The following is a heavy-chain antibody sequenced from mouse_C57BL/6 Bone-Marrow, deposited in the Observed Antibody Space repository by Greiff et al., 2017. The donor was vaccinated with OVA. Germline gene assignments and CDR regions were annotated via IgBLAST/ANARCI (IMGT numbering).Heavy chain of an antibody. CDR2: IYPGDGDT. V-gene: IGHV1-80*01. Sequence: VQGVESGAELVKPGASVKISCKASGYAFSSYWMNWVKQRPGKGLEWIGQIYPGDGDTNYNGKFKGKATLTADKSSSTAYMQLSSLTSEDSAVYFCALTTWFAYWGQGTLVTVSA. CDR1: GYAFSSYW. CDR3: ALTTWFAY. J-gene: IGHJ3*01. D-gene: IGHD1-3*01.